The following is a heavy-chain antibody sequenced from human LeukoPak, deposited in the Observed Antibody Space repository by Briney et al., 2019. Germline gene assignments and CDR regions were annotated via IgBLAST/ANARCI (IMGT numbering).Heavy chain of an antibody. CDR3: ARTMSYDILTGYYSG. J-gene: IGHJ4*02. D-gene: IGHD3-9*01. Sequence: PGGSLRLSCAASGFTFSSYSMNWVRQAPGKGLEWVSSISSSSSYIYYADSVKGRFTISRDNAKNSLYLQMNSLRAEDTAVYYCARTMSYDILTGYYSGWGQGTLVTVSS. V-gene: IGHV3-21*01. CDR2: ISSSSSYI. CDR1: GFTFSSYS.